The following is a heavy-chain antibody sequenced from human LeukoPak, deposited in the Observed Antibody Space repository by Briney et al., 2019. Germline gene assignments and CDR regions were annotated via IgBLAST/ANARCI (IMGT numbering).Heavy chain of an antibody. CDR2: IIPIFGTA. Sequence: SVKVSCKASGGAFSSYAISWVRQAPGQGLEWMGGIIPIFGTANYAQKFQGRATITADKSTSTAYMELSSLRSEDTAVYYCARSTLHNCSGGSCRMYYFDYWGQGTLVTVSS. V-gene: IGHV1-69*06. J-gene: IGHJ4*02. D-gene: IGHD2-15*01. CDR3: ARSTLHNCSGGSCRMYYFDY. CDR1: GGAFSSYA.